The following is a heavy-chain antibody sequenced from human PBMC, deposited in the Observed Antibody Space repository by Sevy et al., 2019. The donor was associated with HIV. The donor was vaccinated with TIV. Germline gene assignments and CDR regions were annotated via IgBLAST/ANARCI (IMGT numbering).Heavy chain of an antibody. CDR3: ARDQSAAGPIYGADYYGMDV. V-gene: IGHV3-21*01. Sequence: GGSLRLSCAASGFTFSSYSMNWVRQAPGKGLEWVSSISSSSSYIYYAYSVKGRFTISRDNAKNSLYLQMNSLRAEDTAVYYCARDQSAAGPIYGADYYGMDVWGQGTTVTVSS. CDR1: GFTFSSYS. D-gene: IGHD6-13*01. J-gene: IGHJ6*02. CDR2: ISSSSSYI.